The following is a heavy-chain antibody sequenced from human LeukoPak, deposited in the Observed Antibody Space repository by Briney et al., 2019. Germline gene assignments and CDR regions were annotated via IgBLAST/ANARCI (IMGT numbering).Heavy chain of an antibody. Sequence: GGSLRLSCAASGFIFGNHAMSWVRQAPGKGLEWVSTISGSGGSTYYAESVKGRCTFSRDNSKDTLYPQLNSLRVEDTAVYYCAKEGGYCSSSSCSDYSDYWGQGSLVTVSS. CDR3: AKEGGYCSSSSCSDYSDY. CDR1: GFIFGNHA. D-gene: IGHD2-2*01. V-gene: IGHV3-23*01. J-gene: IGHJ4*02. CDR2: ISGSGGST.